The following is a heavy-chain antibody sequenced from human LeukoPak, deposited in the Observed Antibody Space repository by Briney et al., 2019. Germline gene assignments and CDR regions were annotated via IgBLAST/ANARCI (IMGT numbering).Heavy chain of an antibody. CDR1: GYSITSGYY. CDR2: TYYSGST. Sequence: PSETLSLTCAVSGYSITSGYYWAWIRQPPGKGLEWIGNTYYSGSTNYNPSLSSRVTISLDTSKNQFSLKMTSVTAADTAVYYCAKDWELGSWGQGTLVTISS. J-gene: IGHJ5*02. CDR3: AKDWELGS. V-gene: IGHV4-38-2*02. D-gene: IGHD1-26*01.